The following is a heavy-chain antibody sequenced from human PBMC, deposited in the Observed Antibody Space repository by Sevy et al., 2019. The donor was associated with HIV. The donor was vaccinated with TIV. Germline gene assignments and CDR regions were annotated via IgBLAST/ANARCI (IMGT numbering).Heavy chain of an antibody. V-gene: IGHV3-7*01. CDR3: ATILPAGVPAEYFQH. Sequence: GSLRPSCAASGLTFSSYWMTWVRQAPGKGLEWVANINQGGSQEYYVDSVKGRFTISRDNAKNSLYLQINSLRAEDTAVYYCATILPAGVPAEYFQHWGQGTLVTVSS. CDR2: INQGGSQE. CDR1: GLTFSSYW. J-gene: IGHJ1*01. D-gene: IGHD2-2*01.